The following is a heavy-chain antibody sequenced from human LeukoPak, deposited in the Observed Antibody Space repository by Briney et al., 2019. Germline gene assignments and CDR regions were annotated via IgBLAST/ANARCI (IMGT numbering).Heavy chain of an antibody. Sequence: PGGSLRLSCAASGFTFSSYGMHWVRQAPGKGLEWVANIKQDGSEKYYVDSVKGRFTISRDNAKNSLYLQMNSLRAEDTAVYYCAREVRSSYGLYWYFDLWGRGTLVTVSS. CDR2: IKQDGSEK. D-gene: IGHD5-18*01. J-gene: IGHJ2*01. CDR3: AREVRSSYGLYWYFDL. CDR1: GFTFSSYG. V-gene: IGHV3-7*01.